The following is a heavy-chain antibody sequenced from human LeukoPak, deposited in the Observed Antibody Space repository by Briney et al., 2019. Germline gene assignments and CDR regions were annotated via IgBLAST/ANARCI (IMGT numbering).Heavy chain of an antibody. CDR3: ARDGNYYYMDV. CDR1: GFTFSSYS. D-gene: IGHD1-26*01. V-gene: IGHV3-21*01. CDR2: ISSSSSYI. J-gene: IGHJ6*03. Sequence: PGGSLRLSCAASGFTFSSYSMNWVRQAPGKGRERVSSISSSSSYIYYAGSVKGRFTISRDNAKNSLYLQMNGLRAEDTAVYYCARDGNYYYMDVWGKGTTVTVSS.